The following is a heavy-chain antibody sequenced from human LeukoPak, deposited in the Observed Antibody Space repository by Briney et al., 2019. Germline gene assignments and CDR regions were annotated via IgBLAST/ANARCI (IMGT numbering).Heavy chain of an antibody. CDR1: GYTFTGYY. V-gene: IGHV7-4-1*02. Sequence: ASVKVSCKASGYTFTGYYMHWVRQAPGQGLEWMGWINTDTGNPTYAQGFTGRFVFSLDTSVSTAFLQISSLKAEDTAVYYCAGVRSGGYCSAGSCYLGYWGQGTLVTVSS. J-gene: IGHJ4*02. D-gene: IGHD2-15*01. CDR3: AGVRSGGYCSAGSCYLGY. CDR2: INTDTGNP.